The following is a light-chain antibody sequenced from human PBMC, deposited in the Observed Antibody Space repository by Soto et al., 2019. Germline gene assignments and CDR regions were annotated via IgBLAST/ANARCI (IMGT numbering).Light chain of an antibody. CDR3: NSYTNSSAVV. CDR1: RDDIGAYDY. J-gene: IGLJ2*01. V-gene: IGLV2-14*01. Sequence: QSALTQSASVSGSPGQSITISCAGTRDDIGAYDYVSWYQQHPGNAPKLLVYEVTNRPSGVSDRFSGSKSGNTASLTISGLQAEDEADYYCNSYTNSSAVVFGGGTRSPS. CDR2: EVT.